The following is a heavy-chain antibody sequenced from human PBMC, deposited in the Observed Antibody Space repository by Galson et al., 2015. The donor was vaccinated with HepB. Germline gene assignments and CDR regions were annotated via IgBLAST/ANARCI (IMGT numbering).Heavy chain of an antibody. D-gene: IGHD2-8*01. CDR3: AREGLYDAFDL. CDR2: INPNNGDT. V-gene: IGHV1-2*06. CDR1: EYTFTAYN. Sequence: SVKVSCKASEYTFTAYNLHWLRQAPGQGLELMGQINPNNGDTDYAQKFQGRVTMTRDTSITTAYMELSRLTFDDTAVYYCAREGLYDAFDLWGQGTLVTVSS. J-gene: IGHJ3*01.